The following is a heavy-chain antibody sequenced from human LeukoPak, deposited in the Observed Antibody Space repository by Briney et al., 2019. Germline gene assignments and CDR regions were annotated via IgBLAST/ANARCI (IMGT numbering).Heavy chain of an antibody. CDR1: GFTFSSYG. D-gene: IGHD3-16*01. CDR3: AKRGDSTDY. CDR2: ISYDGSNK. V-gene: IGHV3-30*18. Sequence: GGSLRLSCAASGFTFSSYGMHWVRQAPGKGLEWVAVISYDGSNKYYADSVKGRFTISRDNSKNTLYLQMNSLRAEDTAMYYCAKRGDSTDYWGQGTLVTVSS. J-gene: IGHJ4*02.